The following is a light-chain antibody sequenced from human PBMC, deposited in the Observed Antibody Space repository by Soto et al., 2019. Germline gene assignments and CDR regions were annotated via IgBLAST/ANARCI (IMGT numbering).Light chain of an antibody. J-gene: IGKJ1*01. CDR2: AAS. V-gene: IGKV1-6*01. CDR3: LQHYNFPRT. CDR1: QDIGKD. Sequence: IQMTQSPSSLSASVGDRVTISCRASQDIGKDLSWYQLKSGKAPKPLIHAASTLHSGVPSRFSGSGSGTDFTLTITSLQPEDFATYFCLQHYNFPRTFGQGTKVEVK.